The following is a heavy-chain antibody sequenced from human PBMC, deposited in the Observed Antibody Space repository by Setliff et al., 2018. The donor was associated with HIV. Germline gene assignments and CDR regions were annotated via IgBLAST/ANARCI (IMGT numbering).Heavy chain of an antibody. CDR3: ARAPSNGWYPDAFDI. CDR1: GYSISSGYY. J-gene: IGHJ3*02. V-gene: IGHV4-38-2*01. Sequence: PSETLSLTCAVSGYSISSGYYWGWIRQPPGKGLEWIGSIYTSGSTNYNPSLKSRVTISVDTSKNQFSLKLSSVTAADSAVYYCARAPSNGWYPDAFDIWGQGTMVT. D-gene: IGHD6-19*01. CDR2: IYTSGST.